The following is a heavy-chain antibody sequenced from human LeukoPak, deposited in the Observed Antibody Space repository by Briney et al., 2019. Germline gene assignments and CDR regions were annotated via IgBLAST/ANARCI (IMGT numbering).Heavy chain of an antibody. J-gene: IGHJ4*02. V-gene: IGHV1-2*02. CDR1: GYTFTGYY. CDR3: ARVGPGGTTSFGY. CDR2: INPNSGGT. D-gene: IGHD1-7*01. Sequence: GAPVKVSCKASGYTFTGYYMHWVRQAPGQGLEWMGWINPNSGGTNYAQKFQGRVTMTRDTSISTAYMELSRLRSDDTAVYYCARVGPGGTTSFGYWGQGTLVTVSS.